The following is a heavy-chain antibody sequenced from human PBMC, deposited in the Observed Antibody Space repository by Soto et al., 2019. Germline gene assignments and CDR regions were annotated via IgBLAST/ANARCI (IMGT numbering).Heavy chain of an antibody. V-gene: IGHV3-33*08. CDR3: ARDPYSSGSGVSPTARFRRGWFDP. CDR1: GFTFSSYG. J-gene: IGHJ5*02. CDR2: IWYDGSNK. Sequence: PGGSLRLSCAASGFTFSSYGMHWVRQAPGKGLEWVAVIWYDGSNKYYADSVKGRFTISRDNSKNTLYLQMNSLRAEDTAVYYCARDPYSSGSGVSPTARFRRGWFDPWGQGTLVTVSS. D-gene: IGHD6-19*01.